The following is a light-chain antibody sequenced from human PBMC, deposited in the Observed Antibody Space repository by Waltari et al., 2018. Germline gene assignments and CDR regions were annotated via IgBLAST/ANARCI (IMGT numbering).Light chain of an antibody. CDR3: QQYYNYPPIT. V-gene: IGKV1-8*01. CDR1: QGISSY. J-gene: IGKJ5*01. Sequence: RASQGISSYLAWDQQKPGKVPKLLIYAASTLQSGVPSRFSGSGSGTDFILTISCLQSEDFATYYCQQYYNYPPITFGQGTRLEIK. CDR2: AAS.